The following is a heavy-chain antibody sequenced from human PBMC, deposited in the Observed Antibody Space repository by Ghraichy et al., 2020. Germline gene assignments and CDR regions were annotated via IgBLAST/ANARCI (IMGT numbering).Heavy chain of an antibody. CDR1: GFTFSSYS. J-gene: IGHJ6*02. Sequence: GGSLRLSCAASGFTFSSYSMNWVRQAPGKGLEWVSSISSSSSYIYYADSVKGRFTISRDNDKNSLYLQMNSLRAEDTAVYYCARVNGDFWSGFPRYGMDVWGQGTTVTVSS. V-gene: IGHV3-21*01. CDR3: ARVNGDFWSGFPRYGMDV. CDR2: ISSSSSYI. D-gene: IGHD3-3*01.